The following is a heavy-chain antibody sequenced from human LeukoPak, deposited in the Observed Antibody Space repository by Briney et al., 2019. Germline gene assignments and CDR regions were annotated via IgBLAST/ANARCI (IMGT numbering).Heavy chain of an antibody. V-gene: IGHV3-7*03. D-gene: IGHD6-6*01. CDR3: AKDPSIAARL. J-gene: IGHJ4*02. CDR1: GFTFSGYW. CDR2: IKSDGSEK. Sequence: GGSLRLSCAASGFTFSGYWMSWVRQAPGKGLEWVANIKSDGSEKYYVDSVKGRFTISRDNAKNTLYLQMNSLRAEDTAVYYCAKDPSIAARLWGQGTLVAVSS.